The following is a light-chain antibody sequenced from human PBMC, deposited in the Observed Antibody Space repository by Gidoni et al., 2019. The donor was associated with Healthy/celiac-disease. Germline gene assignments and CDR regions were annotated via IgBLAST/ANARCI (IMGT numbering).Light chain of an antibody. V-gene: IGKV1-39*01. J-gene: IGKJ1*01. CDR1: QSISSY. CDR2: AAS. Sequence: DIQLTQPPSSLSASVGDRVTITCRASQSISSYLNWYQQKPGQAPKLLIYAASSLQSGVPSRFSGSGSGTDFTLTISSLQPEDFATYYCQQSYSTRWTFGQGTKVEIK. CDR3: QQSYSTRWT.